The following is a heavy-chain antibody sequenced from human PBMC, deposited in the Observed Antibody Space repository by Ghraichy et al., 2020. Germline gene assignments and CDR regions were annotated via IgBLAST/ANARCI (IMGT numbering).Heavy chain of an antibody. Sequence: GGSLRLSCAASTFTFSTYTMDWVRQAPGKGLEWVASITSSSNSIHYADPVKGRFSVSRDNAKNSLFLQMNSLRAEETALYYCARVLGSGSYTRGMDVWGQGTTVTVSS. CDR1: TFTFSTYT. D-gene: IGHD3-10*01. CDR2: ITSSSNSI. CDR3: ARVLGSGSYTRGMDV. V-gene: IGHV3-21*01. J-gene: IGHJ6*02.